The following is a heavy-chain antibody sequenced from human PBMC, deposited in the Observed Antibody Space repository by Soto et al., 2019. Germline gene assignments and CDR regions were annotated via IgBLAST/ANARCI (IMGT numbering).Heavy chain of an antibody. CDR2: IIPIRGIA. V-gene: IGHV1-69*02. Sequence: QVQLVQSGAEVKKPGSSVKVSCKASGGTFSSYTISWVRQAPGQGLEWMGRIIPIRGIANYAQKFQGRVTITADKARSTAYMELSSLRSEDTSVYYCAMEYCSSTSWYRDYWGQGTLVTVSS. CDR3: AMEYCSSTSWYRDY. J-gene: IGHJ4*02. D-gene: IGHD2-2*02. CDR1: GGTFSSYT.